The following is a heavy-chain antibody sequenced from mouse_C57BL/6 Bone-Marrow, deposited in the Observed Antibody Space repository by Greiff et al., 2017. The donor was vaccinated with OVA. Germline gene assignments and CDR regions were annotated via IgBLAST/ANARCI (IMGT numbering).Heavy chain of an antibody. CDR3: TPMVTTRGFDY. D-gene: IGHD2-2*01. CDR1: GYTFTDYE. CDR2: IDPETGGT. V-gene: IGHV1-15*01. J-gene: IGHJ2*01. Sequence: VKVVESGAELVRPGASVTLSCKASGYTFTDYEMHWVKQTPVHGLEWIGAIDPETGGTAYNQKFKGKAILTADKSSSTAYMELRSLTSEDSAVYYCTPMVTTRGFDYWGQGTTLTVSS.